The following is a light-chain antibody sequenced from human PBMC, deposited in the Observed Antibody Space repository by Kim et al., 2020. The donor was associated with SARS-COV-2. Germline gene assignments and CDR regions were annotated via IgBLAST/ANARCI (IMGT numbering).Light chain of an antibody. Sequence: QSALTQPPSASGSLGQSVTISCTGTSSGVGGYNYVSWYQQYPGKAPKVMIYEVNKRPSGVPDRFSGSKSGNTASLTVSGLQAEDEADYYCSSYAGNNKLFGGGTQLTVL. J-gene: IGLJ3*02. V-gene: IGLV2-8*01. CDR2: EVN. CDR1: SSGVGGYNY. CDR3: SSYAGNNKL.